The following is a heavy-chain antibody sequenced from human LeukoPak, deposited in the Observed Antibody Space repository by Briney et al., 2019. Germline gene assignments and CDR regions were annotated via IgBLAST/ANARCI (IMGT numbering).Heavy chain of an antibody. J-gene: IGHJ6*03. D-gene: IGHD3-16*01. V-gene: IGHV3-7*01. CDR1: GFTFSSYW. Sequence: GGSLRLSCAASGFTFSSYWMSWVRQAPGKGLEGVANIKQDGSEKYYVDYVKGRFTISRDNAKNSLYLQMNSLRAEDTAVYYCARDLPYGGYYMDVGGKGTTIIVS. CDR2: IKQDGSEK. CDR3: ARDLPYGGYYMDV.